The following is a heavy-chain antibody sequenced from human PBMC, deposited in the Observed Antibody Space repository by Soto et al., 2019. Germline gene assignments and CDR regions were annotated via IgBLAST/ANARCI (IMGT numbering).Heavy chain of an antibody. V-gene: IGHV1-46*01. CDR3: SRDHTTMVSAVNSNFGY. Sequence: GASVKVSCKASGYTFTSYYMHWVRQAPGQGLEWMGIINPSGGSTSYAQKFQGRVTMTRDTSTSTVYMELIRLRCEDTAVYYFSRDHTTMVSAVNSNFGYWGQGTLVTASS. CDR2: INPSGGST. CDR1: GYTFTSYY. J-gene: IGHJ4*02. D-gene: IGHD3-10*01.